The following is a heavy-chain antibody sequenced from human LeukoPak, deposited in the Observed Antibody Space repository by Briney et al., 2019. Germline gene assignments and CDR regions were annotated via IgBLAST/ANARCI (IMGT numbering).Heavy chain of an antibody. D-gene: IGHD4-23*01. CDR2: ISYDGSNK. CDR3: AKRAGGNNWFDP. CDR1: GFTFSSYG. V-gene: IGHV3-30*18. Sequence: PGGSLRLSCAASGFTFSSYGMHWVRQAPGEGLEWVAVISYDGSNKYYADSVKGRFTISRDNSKNTLYLQMNSLRAEDTAVYYCAKRAGGNNWFDPWGQGTLVTVSS. J-gene: IGHJ5*02.